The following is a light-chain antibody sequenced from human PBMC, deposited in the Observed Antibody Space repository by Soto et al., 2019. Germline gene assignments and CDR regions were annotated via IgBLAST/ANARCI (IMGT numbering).Light chain of an antibody. V-gene: IGLV2-14*01. CDR1: SSDVGGYNY. J-gene: IGLJ1*01. CDR3: SSSTSSSTRV. CDR2: DVT. Sequence: QSALTQPASASGSPGQSLTISCTGTSSDVGGYNYVSWYQQHPGKAPKLMVYDVTNRPSGVSNRFSGSKSGNTASLTISGLQAEDEDDYCCSSSTSSSTRVFGTGTKVTVL.